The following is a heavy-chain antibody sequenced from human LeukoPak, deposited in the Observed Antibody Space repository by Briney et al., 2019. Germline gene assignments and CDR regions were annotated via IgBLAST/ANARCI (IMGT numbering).Heavy chain of an antibody. Sequence: SETLSLTCAVSGGSFSGYYWSWIRQPPGKGLEWIGEINHSGSTNYNPSLKSRVTISVDTSKNQFSLKLSSVTAADTAVYYCARGSGWYSGAGNWFDPWGQGTLVTVSS. J-gene: IGHJ5*02. CDR1: GGSFSGYY. CDR3: ARGSGWYSGAGNWFDP. CDR2: INHSGST. V-gene: IGHV4-34*01. D-gene: IGHD6-19*01.